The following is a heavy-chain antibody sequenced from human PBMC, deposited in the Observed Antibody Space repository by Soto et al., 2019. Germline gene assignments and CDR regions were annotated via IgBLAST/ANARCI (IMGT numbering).Heavy chain of an antibody. J-gene: IGHJ6*02. CDR3: ARDSGAATVLYYYYYYGMDV. V-gene: IGHV1-46*01. D-gene: IGHD5-18*01. Sequence: ASVKVSCKASGYTFTSYYMHWVRQAPGQGLEWMGIINPSGGSTSYAQKFQGRVTMTRDTPTSTVYMELSSLRSEDTAVYYCARDSGAATVLYYYYYYGMDVWGQGTTVTVSS. CDR2: INPSGGST. CDR1: GYTFTSYY.